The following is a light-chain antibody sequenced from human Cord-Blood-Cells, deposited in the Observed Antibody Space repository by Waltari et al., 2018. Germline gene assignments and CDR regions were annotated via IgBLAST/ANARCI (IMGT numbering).Light chain of an antibody. V-gene: IGKV1-9*01. CDR2: AAS. J-gene: IGKJ2*01. CDR1: QGISSY. CDR3: QQLNSYPPYT. Sequence: IQLTQSPSSLSACVGDRVTITCRASQGISSYLAWYQLKPGKAPKLLIYAASTLQSGVPSRFSGSGSGTDFTLTISSLQPEDFATYYCQQLNSYPPYTFGQGPSWRSN.